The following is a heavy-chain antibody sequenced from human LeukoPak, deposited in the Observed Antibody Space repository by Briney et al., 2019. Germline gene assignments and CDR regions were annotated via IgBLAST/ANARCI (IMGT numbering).Heavy chain of an antibody. CDR2: IYYSGST. D-gene: IGHD3-22*01. CDR3: ARRAPYDSSGYYMWGYFDY. CDR1: GGSISSYY. V-gene: IGHV4-59*12. J-gene: IGHJ4*02. Sequence: PSETLSLTCTVSGGSISSYYWSWIRQPPGKGLEWIGYIYYSGSTNYNPSLKSRVTISVDTSKNQFSLKLSSVTAADTAVYYCARRAPYDSSGYYMWGYFDYWGQGTLVTVSS.